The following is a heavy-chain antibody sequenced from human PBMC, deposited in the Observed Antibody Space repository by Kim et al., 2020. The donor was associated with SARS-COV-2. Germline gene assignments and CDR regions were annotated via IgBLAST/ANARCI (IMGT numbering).Heavy chain of an antibody. CDR3: ARSFRAVTPLDY. V-gene: IGHV4-34*01. CDR1: GGSFSGYY. CDR2: INHSGST. Sequence: SETLSLTCAVYGGSFSGYYWSWIRQPPGKGLEWIGEINHSGSTNYNPSLKSRVTISVDTSKNQFSLKLSSVTAADTAVYYCARSFRAVTPLDYWGQGTLVTVSS. J-gene: IGHJ4*02. D-gene: IGHD4-17*01.